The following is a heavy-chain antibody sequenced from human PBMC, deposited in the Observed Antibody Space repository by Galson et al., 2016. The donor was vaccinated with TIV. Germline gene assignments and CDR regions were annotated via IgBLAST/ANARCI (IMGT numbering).Heavy chain of an antibody. CDR3: AKDQGMEVWSYFFDY. J-gene: IGHJ4*02. V-gene: IGHV3-23*01. CDR2: IFGGGHGT. Sequence: SLRLSCAASGFRFSDFAMGWVRQTPGKGLEWVSNIFGGGHGTYYADSVKGRFTISRDNSKNTLYLQMNALRAEDTAVYYCAKDQGMEVWSYFFDYWGQGTLVTVSS. CDR1: GFRFSDFA. D-gene: IGHD3-10*01.